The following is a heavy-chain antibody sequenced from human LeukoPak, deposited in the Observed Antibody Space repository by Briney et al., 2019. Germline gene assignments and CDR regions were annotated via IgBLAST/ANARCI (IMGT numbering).Heavy chain of an antibody. D-gene: IGHD3-10*01. Sequence: PGGSLRLSCATSGFTFSSYCMNWVRQAPGKGLEWVSYISYSSSTIYYAGSVRGRFTISRDNAKNSLYLQMNSLRAEDTAVYYCARYGSGSYYALFDYWGQGTLVTVSS. CDR1: GFTFSSYC. CDR3: ARYGSGSYYALFDY. J-gene: IGHJ4*02. CDR2: ISYSSSTI. V-gene: IGHV3-48*01.